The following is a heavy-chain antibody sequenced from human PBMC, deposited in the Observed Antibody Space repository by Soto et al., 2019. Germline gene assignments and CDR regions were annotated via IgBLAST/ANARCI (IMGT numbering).Heavy chain of an antibody. CDR3: ASADVLEDSSGYRGFDP. CDR2: INPSGGST. Sequence: ASVKVSCKASGYTFTSYYMHWVRQAPGQGLEWMGIINPSGGSTSYAQKFQGRVTMTRDTSTSTVYMELSSLRSEDTAVYYCASADVLEDSSGYRGFDPWGQGTLVTVSS. J-gene: IGHJ5*02. V-gene: IGHV1-46*01. CDR1: GYTFTSYY. D-gene: IGHD3-22*01.